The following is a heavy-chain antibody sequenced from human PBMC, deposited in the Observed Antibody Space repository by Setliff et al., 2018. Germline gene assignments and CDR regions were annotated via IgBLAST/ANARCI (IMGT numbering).Heavy chain of an antibody. Sequence: SETLSLTCTVSGGSISSYYWSWIRQPPGKRLEGIGYIYYSGSTYYNPSLKSRVTISVDTSKNQFSLKLSSVTAADTAVYYCARDRRIVGARHAFDIWGQGTMVTVSS. J-gene: IGHJ3*02. CDR1: GGSISSYY. V-gene: IGHV4-59*12. CDR3: ARDRRIVGARHAFDI. D-gene: IGHD1-26*01. CDR2: IYYSGST.